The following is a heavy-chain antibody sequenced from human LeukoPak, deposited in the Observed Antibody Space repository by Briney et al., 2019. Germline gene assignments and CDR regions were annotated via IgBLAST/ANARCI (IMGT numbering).Heavy chain of an antibody. CDR2: ISYDGSNK. Sequence: GGSLRLSCAASGFTFSSYAMHWVRQAPGKGLEWVAVISYDGSNKYYADSVKGRFTISRDNSKNTLYLQMNSLRAEDTAVYYCAGEGDTAMALDYWGQGTLVTVSS. J-gene: IGHJ4*02. CDR1: GFTFSSYA. D-gene: IGHD5-18*01. V-gene: IGHV3-30-3*01. CDR3: AGEGDTAMALDY.